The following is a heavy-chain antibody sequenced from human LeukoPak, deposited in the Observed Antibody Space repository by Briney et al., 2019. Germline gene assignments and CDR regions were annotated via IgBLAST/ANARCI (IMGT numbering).Heavy chain of an antibody. Sequence: MSGGSLRLSCAASGFTFSSYGMHWVRQAPGKGLEWVSSISSSSSYIYYADSVKGRFTISRDNAKNSLYLQMNSLRAEDTAVYYCARAAATFGDDEYYFDYWGQGTLVTVSS. J-gene: IGHJ4*02. D-gene: IGHD6-25*01. V-gene: IGHV3-21*01. CDR1: GFTFSSYG. CDR3: ARAAATFGDDEYYFDY. CDR2: ISSSSSYI.